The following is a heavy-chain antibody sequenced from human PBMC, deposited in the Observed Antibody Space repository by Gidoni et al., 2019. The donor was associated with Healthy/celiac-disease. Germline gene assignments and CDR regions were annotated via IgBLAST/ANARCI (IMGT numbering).Heavy chain of an antibody. CDR2: IVVGSGNT. D-gene: IGHD3-22*01. J-gene: IGHJ5*02. V-gene: IGHV1-58*01. Sequence: QMQLVQSGPEVKTPGTSVKVSCKASGFTFTSSAVQWVRQARGQRLEWIGWIVVGSGNTNYAQKFQERVTITRDMSTSTAYMELSSLRSEDTAVYYCAAAPRYYYDSSGEAWGQGTLVTVSS. CDR1: GFTFTSSA. CDR3: AAAPRYYYDSSGEA.